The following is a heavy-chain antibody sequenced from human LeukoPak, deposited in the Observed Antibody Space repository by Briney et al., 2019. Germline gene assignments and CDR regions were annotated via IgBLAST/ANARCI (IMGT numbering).Heavy chain of an antibody. CDR1: GYTFTIYG. CDR2: ISAYNGNT. Sequence: ASVKVSCKASGYTFTIYGISWVRQAPGQGLEWMGWISAYNGNTNYEQKLQGRVTMTTDTSTRPAYMELRSLRSDATAVYYCARTTGIAAAGTGSADWFDPWGQGTLVTVSS. J-gene: IGHJ5*02. CDR3: ARTTGIAAAGTGSADWFDP. D-gene: IGHD6-13*01. V-gene: IGHV1-18*01.